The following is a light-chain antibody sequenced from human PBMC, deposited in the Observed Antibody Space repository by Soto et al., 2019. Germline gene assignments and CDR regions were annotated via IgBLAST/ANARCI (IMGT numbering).Light chain of an antibody. CDR1: SSDVGGYNY. CDR3: SSYAGSSNV. J-gene: IGLJ1*01. V-gene: IGLV2-8*01. Sequence: QSVLAQPRSASGSPGQSVAIACTGTSSDVGGYNYVSWYQQHPGKAPKLMIYEVNKRPSGVPDRSSGSKSGNTASLTVSGLQAADEADYYCSSYAGSSNVFGTGTKVTVL. CDR2: EVN.